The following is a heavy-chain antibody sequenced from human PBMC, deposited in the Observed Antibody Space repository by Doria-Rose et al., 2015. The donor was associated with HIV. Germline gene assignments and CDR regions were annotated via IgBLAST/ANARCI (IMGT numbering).Heavy chain of an antibody. V-gene: IGHV2-26*01. J-gene: IGHJ4*02. Sequence: QVQLVQSGPVLVKPTETLTLTCTVSGVSLSSPGMGVSWIRQPPGKALEWLANIFSDDERSYKTSLKSRLTMSRSTSKSQVVLTMTDMDPVDTATYYCARIKSSRWYHKYYFDFWGQGTLVIVSA. CDR2: IFSDDER. D-gene: IGHD6-13*01. CDR3: ARIKSSRWYHKYYFDF. CDR1: GVSLSSPGMG.